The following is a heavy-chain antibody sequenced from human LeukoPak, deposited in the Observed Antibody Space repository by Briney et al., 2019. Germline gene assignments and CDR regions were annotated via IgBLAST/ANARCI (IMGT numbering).Heavy chain of an antibody. D-gene: IGHD6-6*01. J-gene: IGHJ5*02. CDR1: GGSFSVYY. CDR2: INHSGST. V-gene: IGHV4-34*01. CDR3: ARGRRIAARPKGLVIDP. Sequence: SETLSLTCAVYGGSFSVYYWSWIRQPPGKGLEWIGEINHSGSTNYNPSLKSRVTISVDTSKNQFSLKLSSVTAADTAVYYCARGRRIAARPKGLVIDPWGQGTLVTVSS.